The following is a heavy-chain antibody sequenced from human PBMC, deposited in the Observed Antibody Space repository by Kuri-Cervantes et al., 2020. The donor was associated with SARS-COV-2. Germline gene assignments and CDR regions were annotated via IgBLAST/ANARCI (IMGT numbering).Heavy chain of an antibody. D-gene: IGHD2-15*01. Sequence: SETLSLTCTVSGGPNSSYYWSWIRPPPGKGLEWIGYIYYSGSTNYNPSLKSRVTISVDTSKNQFSLKLSSVTAADTAVYYCARVVRGWYPQGRKGDWFDPWGQGTLVTVSS. V-gene: IGHV4-59*12. CDR3: ARVVRGWYPQGRKGDWFDP. J-gene: IGHJ5*02. CDR2: IYYSGST. CDR1: GGPNSSYY.